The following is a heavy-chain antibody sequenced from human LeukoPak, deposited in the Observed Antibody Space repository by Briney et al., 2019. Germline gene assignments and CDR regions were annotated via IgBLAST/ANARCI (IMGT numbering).Heavy chain of an antibody. V-gene: IGHV1-8*01. CDR3: ARWRASGSYTRGDY. D-gene: IGHD1-26*01. J-gene: IGHJ4*02. CDR1: GYTFTSYD. Sequence: ASVKVSCKASGYTFTSYDINWVRQATGQGLEWMGWMNPNSGNTGYAQKFQGRVTMTRNTSISTAYMELSSLRSEGTAVYYCARWRASGSYTRGDYWGQGTLVTVSS. CDR2: MNPNSGNT.